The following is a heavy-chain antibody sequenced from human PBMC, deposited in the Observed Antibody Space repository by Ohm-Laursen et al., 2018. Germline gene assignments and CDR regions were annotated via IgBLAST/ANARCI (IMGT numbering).Heavy chain of an antibody. CDR3: ARAFWNGYNDAFDV. D-gene: IGHD3-3*01. V-gene: IGHV4-39*01. Sequence: SETLSLTCTVSGGSISSGGYCWGWIRQPPGKGLEWIGNIYYSGSTYYNPSLRSRVSISIHTPQNQFSFKLSSVTATDTAVYYCARAFWNGYNDAFDVWGQGTMVTVSS. CDR1: GGSISSGGYC. CDR2: IYYSGST. J-gene: IGHJ3*01.